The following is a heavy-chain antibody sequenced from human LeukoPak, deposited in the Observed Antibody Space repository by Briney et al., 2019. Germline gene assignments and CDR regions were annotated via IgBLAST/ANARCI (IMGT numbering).Heavy chain of an antibody. D-gene: IGHD3-3*01. CDR3: AKGGDDYDFWSGYSLNGWFDP. J-gene: IGHJ5*02. V-gene: IGHV3-23*01. Sequence: GGSLRLSCAASGFTFSSYAMSWVRQAPGKGLEWVSAISGSGGSTYYADSVKGRFTISRDNSKNTLYLQMNSLRAEDTAVYYCAKGGDDYDFWSGYSLNGWFDPWGQGTLVTVSS. CDR1: GFTFSSYA. CDR2: ISGSGGST.